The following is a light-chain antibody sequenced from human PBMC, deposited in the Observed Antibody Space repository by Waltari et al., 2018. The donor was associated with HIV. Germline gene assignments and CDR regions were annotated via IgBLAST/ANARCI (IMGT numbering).Light chain of an antibody. CDR1: HSVSDNY. CDR3: QQYGIPPVT. CDR2: GSS. V-gene: IGKV3-20*01. J-gene: IGKJ4*01. Sequence: ENVLTQSQGTLSLSPRERVTLSCRATHSVSDNYLAWYQYKPGQAPRILIYGSSSRATGVPDRFSGSGSGTDFTLTINRLKPEDFAVYYCQQYGIPPVTFGGGTKVEVK.